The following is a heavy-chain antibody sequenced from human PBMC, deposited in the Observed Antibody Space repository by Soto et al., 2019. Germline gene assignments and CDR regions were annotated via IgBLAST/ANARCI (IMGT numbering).Heavy chain of an antibody. Sequence: SETLSLTCAVYGGSFSGYYWSWIRQPPGKGLEWIGEINHSGSTNYDPSLKSRVTISVDTSKNQFSLKLSSVTAADTAVYYCATLYSSSSYHYYYGMDVWGQGTTVTVSS. V-gene: IGHV4-34*01. D-gene: IGHD6-6*01. J-gene: IGHJ6*02. CDR3: ATLYSSSSYHYYYGMDV. CDR2: INHSGST. CDR1: GGSFSGYY.